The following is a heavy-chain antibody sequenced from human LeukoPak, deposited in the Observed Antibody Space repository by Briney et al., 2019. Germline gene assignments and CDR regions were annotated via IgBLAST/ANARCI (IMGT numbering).Heavy chain of an antibody. Sequence: GGSLRLSCAASGFTFSSYSMNWVRQAPGKGLEWVSAISGSGQSTYYEDSVKGRFTISRDNSKNTLYLQMNSLRAEDTAVYYCARGVAAAGTIWFDPWGQGTLVTVSS. V-gene: IGHV3-23*01. D-gene: IGHD6-13*01. CDR1: GFTFSSYS. CDR2: ISGSGQST. J-gene: IGHJ5*02. CDR3: ARGVAAAGTIWFDP.